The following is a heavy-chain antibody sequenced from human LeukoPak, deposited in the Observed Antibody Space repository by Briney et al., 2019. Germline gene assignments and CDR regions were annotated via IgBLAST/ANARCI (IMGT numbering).Heavy chain of an antibody. J-gene: IGHJ4*02. Sequence: EASVKVSCKASGYTFTSYFIHWVRQAPGEGLEWMGIINPTGGSTRYAQKFQGRVTMTRDTSTSTVYMELSSLRSEDTAVYYCARDTRWGSRSPLDYWGQGTLVTASS. CDR3: ARDTRWGSRSPLDY. CDR2: INPTGGST. D-gene: IGHD7-27*01. CDR1: GYTFTSYF. V-gene: IGHV1-46*01.